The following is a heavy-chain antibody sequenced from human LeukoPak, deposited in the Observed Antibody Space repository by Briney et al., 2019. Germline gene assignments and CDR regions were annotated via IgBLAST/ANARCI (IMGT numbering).Heavy chain of an antibody. J-gene: IGHJ3*02. CDR1: GFAFSSYS. CDR3: ARDLYYDLVEWGAFDI. V-gene: IGHV3-48*01. Sequence: PGGSLRLSCAASGFAFSSYSMNWVRQAPGKGLEWVSYISSSSSTIYYADSVKGRFTISRDNSKNTLYLQMNSLRAEDTAVYYCARDLYYDLVEWGAFDIWGQGTMVTVSS. CDR2: ISSSSSTI. D-gene: IGHD3-22*01.